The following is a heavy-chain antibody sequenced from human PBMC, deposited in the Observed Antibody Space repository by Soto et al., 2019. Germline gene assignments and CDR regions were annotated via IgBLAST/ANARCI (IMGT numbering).Heavy chain of an antibody. V-gene: IGHV3-30*18. J-gene: IGHJ4*01. CDR1: GFTFSAYG. CDR2: ITAYGKIT. Sequence: QVRLVESGGGLVQPGMSLRLSCVASGFTFSAYGIHWVRQAPGKGLEWVGVITAYGKITYYADSLRGRLTISRDNSKNTLFLQMDRLRPEDTAVYYCAKEIAVAGDLDYWGHGTLVTVSS. CDR3: AKEIAVAGDLDY. D-gene: IGHD6-19*01.